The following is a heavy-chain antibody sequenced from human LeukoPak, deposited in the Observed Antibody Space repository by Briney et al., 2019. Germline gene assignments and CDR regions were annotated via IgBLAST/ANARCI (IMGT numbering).Heavy chain of an antibody. D-gene: IGHD3-16*01. CDR1: GFTFSSYW. CDR2: IKQDGSEK. V-gene: IGHV3-7*01. J-gene: IGHJ4*02. Sequence: PGGSPRLSCAASGFTFSSYWMSWVHQAPGKGLEWVANIKQDGSEKYYVDSVKGRFTISRDNAKNSLYLQMNSLRAEDTAVYYCAALGGHRQTYDYWGQGTLVTVSS. CDR3: AALGGHRQTYDY.